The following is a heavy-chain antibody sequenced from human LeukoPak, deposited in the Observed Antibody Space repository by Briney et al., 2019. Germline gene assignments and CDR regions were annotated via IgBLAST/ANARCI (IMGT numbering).Heavy chain of an antibody. CDR1: GYTFTSYG. CDR3: ARGSYDILTGYPIEASFDY. Sequence: ASVKVSCKASGYTFTSYGISWVRQAPGQGLEWMGWISAYNGNTNYAQKLQGRVTMTTDTSTSTAYMELRSLRSDDTAVYYCARGSYDILTGYPIEASFDYWGQGTLVTVSS. D-gene: IGHD3-9*01. J-gene: IGHJ4*02. CDR2: ISAYNGNT. V-gene: IGHV1-18*01.